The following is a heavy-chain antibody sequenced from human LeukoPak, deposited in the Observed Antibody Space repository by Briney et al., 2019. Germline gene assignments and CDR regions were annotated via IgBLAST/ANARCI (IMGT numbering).Heavy chain of an antibody. D-gene: IGHD4-17*01. V-gene: IGHV3-23*01. CDR1: GFTFSDYA. CDR2: ISTGDTT. J-gene: IGHJ4*02. Sequence: GESLRLSCAASGFTFSDYAMSWVRQAPGKGLEWLSTISTGDTTYSADSVKGRFTISRDISKSTLYLQMNSVGVGDTAVYYCAKKDYAGFHWGQGTLVAVSS. CDR3: AKKDYAGFH.